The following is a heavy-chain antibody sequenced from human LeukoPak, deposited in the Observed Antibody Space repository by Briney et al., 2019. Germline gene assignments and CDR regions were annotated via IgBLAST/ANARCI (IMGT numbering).Heavy chain of an antibody. Sequence: SGGSLRLSCAASGFTFSSYVMSWVRQAPGKGLEWVSAISGSGGSTYYADSVKGRFTISRDNSKNTLYLQMNSLRAEDTAVYYCAKVVSRYCSGGSCYRNWFDPWGQGTLVTVSS. CDR3: AKVVSRYCSGGSCYRNWFDP. J-gene: IGHJ5*02. V-gene: IGHV3-23*01. CDR1: GFTFSSYV. D-gene: IGHD2-15*01. CDR2: ISGSGGST.